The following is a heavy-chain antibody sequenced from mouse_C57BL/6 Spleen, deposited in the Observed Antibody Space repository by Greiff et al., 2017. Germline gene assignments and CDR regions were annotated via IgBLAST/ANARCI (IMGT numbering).Heavy chain of an antibody. CDR2: SHPNSGSP. CDR1: GYTFTSYW. V-gene: IGHV1-64*01. Sequence: QVQLQQPGAELVKPGASVTLSCTASGYTFTSYWMHWVKQRPGQGLEWIGMSHPNSGSPNYNEKFKSKATLTVDKSTSTAYMQLSSLTSEYSAVYYCARSLYSNTTMDYWGQGTSVTVSS. CDR3: ARSLYSNTTMDY. D-gene: IGHD2-5*01. J-gene: IGHJ4*01.